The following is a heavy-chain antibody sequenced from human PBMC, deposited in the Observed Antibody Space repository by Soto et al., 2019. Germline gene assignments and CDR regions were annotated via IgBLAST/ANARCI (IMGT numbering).Heavy chain of an antibody. CDR1: GFTFSGSA. J-gene: IGHJ6*02. CDR2: IRSKANSYAT. D-gene: IGHD3-22*01. V-gene: IGHV3-73*01. CDR3: TRINYYDSSEDYYYGMDV. Sequence: PGGSLRLSCAASGFTFSGSAMHWVRQASGKXLEWVGRIRSKANSYATAYAASVKGRFTISRDDSKNTAYLQMNSLKTEDTAVYYCTRINYYDSSEDYYYGMDVWGQGTTVTVSS.